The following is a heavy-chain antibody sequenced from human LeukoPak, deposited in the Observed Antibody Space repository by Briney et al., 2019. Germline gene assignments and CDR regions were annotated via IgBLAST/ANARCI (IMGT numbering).Heavy chain of an antibody. D-gene: IGHD6-19*01. V-gene: IGHV3-7*01. CDR3: AVYSSGWYNTFDI. CDR1: GFTFDNYW. CDR2: IKQDGSEK. Sequence: GGSLRLSCEASGFTFDNYWMSWVRQAPGKGLEWVANIKQDGSEKYYVDSVKGRFTISRDNAKNSLFLQMNSLGAEDTAVYYFAVYSSGWYNTFDIWGQGTMVTVSS. J-gene: IGHJ3*02.